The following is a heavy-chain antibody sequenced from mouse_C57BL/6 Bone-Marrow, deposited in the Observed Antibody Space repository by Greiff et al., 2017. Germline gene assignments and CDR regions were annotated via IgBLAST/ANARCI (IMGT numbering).Heavy chain of an antibody. CDR2: ISSGGSYT. Sequence: EVQLVESGGDLVKPGGSLTLSCAASGFTFSSYGMSWVRQTPDKRLEWVATISSGGSYTYYPDSVKGRFIISKDNAKNTLYLQMGSLKSEDTAMYYCARHLRYYYGSSYAMDYWGQGTSVTVSS. D-gene: IGHD1-1*01. CDR3: ARHLRYYYGSSYAMDY. V-gene: IGHV5-6*01. J-gene: IGHJ4*01. CDR1: GFTFSSYG.